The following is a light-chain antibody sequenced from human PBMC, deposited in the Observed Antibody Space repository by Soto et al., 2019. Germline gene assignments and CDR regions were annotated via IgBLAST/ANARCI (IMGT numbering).Light chain of an antibody. CDR3: SSYTSSNTRYVV. V-gene: IGLV2-14*01. CDR2: EVN. J-gene: IGLJ2*01. Sequence: QSVLTQPASVSGSPGQSITISCTGTNSDVGDYNYVSWYQQHPGKAPKLMIYEVNNRPSGVSTRFSGSKSGNTASLTISGLQAEDEADYYCSSYTSSNTRYVVFGGGTKLTVL. CDR1: NSDVGDYNY.